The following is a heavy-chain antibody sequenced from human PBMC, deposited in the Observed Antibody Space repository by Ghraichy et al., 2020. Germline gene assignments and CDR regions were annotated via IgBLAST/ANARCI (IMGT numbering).Heavy chain of an antibody. V-gene: IGHV1-69*02. J-gene: IGHJ4*02. CDR1: GGTFSSYT. D-gene: IGHD5-18*01. CDR3: SSMDTAMVTVADY. CDR2: IIPILGIA. Sequence: SVKVSCKASGGTFSSYTISWVRQAPGQGLEWMGRIIPILGIANYAQKFQGRVTITADKSTSTAYMELSSLRSEDTAVYYCSSMDTAMVTVADYWGQGTLVTVSS.